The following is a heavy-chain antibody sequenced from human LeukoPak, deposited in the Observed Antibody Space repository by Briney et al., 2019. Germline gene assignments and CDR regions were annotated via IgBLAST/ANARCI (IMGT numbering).Heavy chain of an antibody. Sequence: GGSLRLSCAASGFTFSSYEMNWVRQAPGKGLEWVSYISSSGSTIYYADSVKGRFTVSRDNAKNSLSLQMNSPRAEDTAVYYCARDDYGAPIDYWGQGTLVTASS. D-gene: IGHD4-17*01. V-gene: IGHV3-48*03. J-gene: IGHJ4*02. CDR3: ARDDYGAPIDY. CDR1: GFTFSSYE. CDR2: ISSSGSTI.